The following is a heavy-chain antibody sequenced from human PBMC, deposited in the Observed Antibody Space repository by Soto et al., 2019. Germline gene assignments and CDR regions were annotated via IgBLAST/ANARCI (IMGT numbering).Heavy chain of an antibody. V-gene: IGHV1-69*13. CDR3: ARVFWQLVQLDGMDV. CDR1: GGTFSSCA. D-gene: IGHD6-6*01. CDR2: IIPIFGTA. J-gene: IGHJ6*02. Sequence: SVKVSCKASGGTFSSCAISWVRQAPGQGLEWMGGIIPIFGTANYAQKFQGRVTITADESTSTAYMELSSLRSEDTAVYYCARVFWQLVQLDGMDVWGQGTTVTVSS.